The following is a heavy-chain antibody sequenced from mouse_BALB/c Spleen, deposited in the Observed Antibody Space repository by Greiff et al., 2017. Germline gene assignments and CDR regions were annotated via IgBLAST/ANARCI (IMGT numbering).Heavy chain of an antibody. V-gene: IGHV1S56*01. CDR3: ARKVDRYDGGYYAMDY. CDR2: IYPGNVNT. CDR1: GYTFTSYY. Sequence: LEESGPELVKPGASVRISCKASGYTFTSYYIHWVKQRPGQGLEWIGWIYPGNVNTKYNEKFKGKATLTADKSSSTAYMQLSSLTSEDSAVYFCARKVDRYDGGYYAMDYWGQGTSVTVSS. D-gene: IGHD2-14*01. J-gene: IGHJ4*01.